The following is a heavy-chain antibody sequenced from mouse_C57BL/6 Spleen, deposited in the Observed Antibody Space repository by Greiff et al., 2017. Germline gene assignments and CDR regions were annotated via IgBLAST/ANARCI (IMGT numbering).Heavy chain of an antibody. CDR2: IYPGDGAT. CDR1: GYAFSSYW. V-gene: IGHV1-80*01. J-gene: IGHJ2*01. CDR3: ARGGNCDY. Sequence: VQLQESGAELVKPWASVTISCKASGYAFSSYWMNWVQQRPGKGLEWMGQIYPGDGATNYNGLFKGKATLTADKSPSTAYMPHSSLTAEDSAVYLCARGGNCDYWGQGTTLTVSA.